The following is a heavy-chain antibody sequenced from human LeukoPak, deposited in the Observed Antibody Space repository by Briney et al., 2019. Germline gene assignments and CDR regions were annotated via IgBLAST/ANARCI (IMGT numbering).Heavy chain of an antibody. CDR1: GYTFTSYD. Sequence: ASVKVSCKASGYTFTSYDINWVRQATGQGLEWMGWMNPNSGNTGYAQKFQGRATMTRNTSISTAYMELSSLRSEDTAVYYCARAGYCSGGSCLDWFDPWGQGTLVTVSS. CDR2: MNPNSGNT. J-gene: IGHJ5*02. CDR3: ARAGYCSGGSCLDWFDP. V-gene: IGHV1-8*01. D-gene: IGHD2-15*01.